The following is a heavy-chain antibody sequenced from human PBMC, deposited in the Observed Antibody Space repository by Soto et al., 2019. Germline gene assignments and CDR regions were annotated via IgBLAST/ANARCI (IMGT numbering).Heavy chain of an antibody. CDR1: GGSISSGGYS. V-gene: IGHV4-30-2*01. D-gene: IGHD6-6*01. CDR2: IYHSGST. J-gene: IGHJ4*02. CDR3: ASTSIAARRVYFDY. Sequence: QLQLQESGSGLVKPSQTLSLTCAVSGGSISSGGYSWSWIRQPPGKGLEWIGYIYHSGSTYYNPSLKSRVTISVDRSKNQFSLTLSSVTAADTAVYYCASTSIAARRVYFDYWGQGTLVTVSS.